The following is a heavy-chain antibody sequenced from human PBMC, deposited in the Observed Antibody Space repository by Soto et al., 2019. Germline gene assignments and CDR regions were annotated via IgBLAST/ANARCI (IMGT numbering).Heavy chain of an antibody. J-gene: IGHJ6*03. CDR3: ARGVRYYDFWSGYYENYYYYMDV. CDR2: ISSSSSYI. CDR1: GFTFSSYS. Sequence: EVQLVESGGGLVKPGGSLRLSCAASGFTFSSYSMNWVRQAPGKGLEWVSSISSSSSYIYYADSVKGRFTISRDNAKNSLYLQMNSLRAEDTAVYYCARGVRYYDFWSGYYENYYYYMDVWGKGTTVTVSS. V-gene: IGHV3-21*01. D-gene: IGHD3-3*01.